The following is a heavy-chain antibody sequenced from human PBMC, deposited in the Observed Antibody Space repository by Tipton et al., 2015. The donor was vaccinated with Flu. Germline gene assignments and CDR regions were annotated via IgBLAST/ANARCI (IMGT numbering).Heavy chain of an antibody. J-gene: IGHJ4*02. Sequence: TLSLTCAASGFTFSTYWMTWIRQAPGKGLEWVAVIKPDGSETHYLGSVKGRFTLSRDNAKNSVSLQMSNLRVEDTAVYYCVRAIAASGSFWGQGTLVTVSS. CDR2: IKPDGSET. D-gene: IGHD3-10*01. CDR3: VRAIAASGSF. V-gene: IGHV3-7*04. CDR1: GFTFSTYW.